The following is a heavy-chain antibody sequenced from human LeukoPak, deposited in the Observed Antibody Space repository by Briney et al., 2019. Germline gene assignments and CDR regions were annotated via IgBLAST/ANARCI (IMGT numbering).Heavy chain of an antibody. D-gene: IGHD2-2*01. CDR1: GYTFTEYF. Sequence: ASVKVSCKTSGYTFTEYFIHWVRQSPGQGLEWMGWINPNSGGTTYAQNFQGRVTMTRDTSISTAYMELSRLRSDDTAVYYCAREWRDIVVVPAEKTYYYYMDVWGKGTTVTISS. J-gene: IGHJ6*03. V-gene: IGHV1-2*02. CDR3: AREWRDIVVVPAEKTYYYYMDV. CDR2: INPNSGGT.